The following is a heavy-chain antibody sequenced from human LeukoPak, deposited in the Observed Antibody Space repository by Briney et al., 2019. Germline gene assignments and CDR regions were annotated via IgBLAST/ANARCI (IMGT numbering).Heavy chain of an antibody. Sequence: SETLSLTCTVSGGSISSSSYYWGWIRQPPGKGLEWIGSIYYSGSTYYNPSLKSRVTISVDTSKNQFSLKLSSVTAADTAVYYCARDYYCYCMDVWGKGTTVTVSS. CDR1: GGSISSSSYY. J-gene: IGHJ6*03. CDR2: IYYSGST. V-gene: IGHV4-39*07. CDR3: ARDYYCYCMDV.